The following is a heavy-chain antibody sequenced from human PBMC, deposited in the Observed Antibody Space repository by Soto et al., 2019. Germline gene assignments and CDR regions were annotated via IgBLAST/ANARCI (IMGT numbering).Heavy chain of an antibody. CDR3: ARVSIFGYNYYYYYGMDV. CDR2: ISAYNGNT. J-gene: IGHJ6*02. Sequence: ASVKVSCKASGYTFTSYGISWVRQAPGQGLEWMGWISAYNGNTNYAQKLQGRVTMTTDTSTSTAYMELRSLRSDDTAVYYCARVSIFGYNYYYYYGMDVWGQGTTVTVSS. CDR1: GYTFTSYG. D-gene: IGHD3-3*01. V-gene: IGHV1-18*01.